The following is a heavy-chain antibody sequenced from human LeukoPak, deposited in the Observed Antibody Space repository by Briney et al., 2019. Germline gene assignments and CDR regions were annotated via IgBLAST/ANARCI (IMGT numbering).Heavy chain of an antibody. CDR3: ARYCSSINCLRDGSPVYYFDY. CDR1: GGSISSGDHY. V-gene: IGHV4-30-4*01. CDR2: IHYSGNS. J-gene: IGHJ4*02. D-gene: IGHD2-2*01. Sequence: SQTLSLTCSVSGGSISSGDHYWNWIRQPPGKGLEWKGYIHYSGNSYYNPSLKGRVTMSVDTSKNQFSLRLNSVTAADTAVYYCARYCSSINCLRDGSPVYYFDYWGQGTLVTVSS.